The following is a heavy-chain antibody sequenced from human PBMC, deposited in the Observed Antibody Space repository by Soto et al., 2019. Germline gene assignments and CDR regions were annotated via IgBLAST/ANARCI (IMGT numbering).Heavy chain of an antibody. CDR1: GFTFSSYA. J-gene: IGHJ4*02. Sequence: GGSLRLSCSASGFTFSSYAMHWVRQAPGKGLEYVSAISPQGGSTYYADSVKGRFTISRDDSKNTVYLQMSSLRPDDTAVYYCVNMMIARGAFDFWGQGTLVTVSS. CDR2: ISPQGGST. CDR3: VNMMIARGAFDF. D-gene: IGHD2-21*01. V-gene: IGHV3-64D*06.